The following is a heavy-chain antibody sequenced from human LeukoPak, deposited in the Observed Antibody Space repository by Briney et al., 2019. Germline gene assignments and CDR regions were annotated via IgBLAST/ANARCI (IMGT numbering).Heavy chain of an antibody. Sequence: PGGSLRLSCAASGFTFSSYAMSWVRQAPGKGLEWVSAISGSGGSTYYADSVKGRFTISRDNSKNTLYLQMNSLRAEDTAVYYCAKDLPYYDSSGTSYDYWGQGTLVTVSS. J-gene: IGHJ4*02. CDR3: AKDLPYYDSSGTSYDY. D-gene: IGHD3-22*01. CDR1: GFTFSSYA. V-gene: IGHV3-23*01. CDR2: ISGSGGST.